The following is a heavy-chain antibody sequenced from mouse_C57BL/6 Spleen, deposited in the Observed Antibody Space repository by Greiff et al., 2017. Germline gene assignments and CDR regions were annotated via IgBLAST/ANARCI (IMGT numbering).Heavy chain of an antibody. D-gene: IGHD2-4*01. CDR1: GYSITSGYS. CDR2: ISYDGSN. CDR3: ARGGDYDWFDY. V-gene: IGHV3-6*01. J-gene: IGHJ2*01. Sequence: EVKLMESGPGLVKPSQSLSLTCSVTGYSITSGYSWNWIRQFPGNKLEWMGYISYDGSNNYNPSLKNRISITRDTSKNQFFLKLNSVTTEDTATYYCARGGDYDWFDYWGQGTTLTVSS.